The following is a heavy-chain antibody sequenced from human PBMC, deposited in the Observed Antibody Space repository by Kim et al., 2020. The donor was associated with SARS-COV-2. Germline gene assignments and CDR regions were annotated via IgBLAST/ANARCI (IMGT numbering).Heavy chain of an antibody. J-gene: IGHJ4*02. V-gene: IGHV3-33*03. CDR3: AKERRKYCSGGSCHLEY. Sequence: VKGRFTISRDKSKNAQYLQMNNLRAEDTAVYYCAKERRKYCSGGSCHLEYWGQGTLVTVSS. D-gene: IGHD2-15*01.